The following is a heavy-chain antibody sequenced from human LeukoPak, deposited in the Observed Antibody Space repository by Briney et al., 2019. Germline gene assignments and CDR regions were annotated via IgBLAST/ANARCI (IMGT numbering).Heavy chain of an antibody. CDR1: GGSISSYY. D-gene: IGHD3-10*01. Sequence: SETLSLTCTVSGGSISSYYWSWIRQPAGKGLEWIGRIYTSGSTNYNPPLKSRVTISVATFKNQFSLKLTSVTAADTAVYYCVRARGRLFSGSPYYFDYWGQGTLVTVSS. CDR3: VRARGRLFSGSPYYFDY. CDR2: IYTSGST. V-gene: IGHV4-4*07. J-gene: IGHJ4*02.